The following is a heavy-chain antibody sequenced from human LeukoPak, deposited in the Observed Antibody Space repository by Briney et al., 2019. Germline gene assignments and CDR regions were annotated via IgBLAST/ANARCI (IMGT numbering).Heavy chain of an antibody. Sequence: SETLSLTCSVSGDSIGNYYWARIRQPPGKRLEWIGNINYSGITDYNPSLKSRGTISIDASANQLSLRLSTVTAADTAVYYCAKTIRKYYFDSSGYLFQQWSQGTLVTVTS. J-gene: IGHJ1*01. V-gene: IGHV4-59*08. CDR3: AKTIRKYYFDSSGYLFQQ. CDR2: INYSGIT. CDR1: GDSIGNYY. D-gene: IGHD3-22*01.